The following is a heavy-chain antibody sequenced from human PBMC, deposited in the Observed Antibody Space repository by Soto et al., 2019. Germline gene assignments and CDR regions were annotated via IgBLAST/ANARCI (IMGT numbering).Heavy chain of an antibody. V-gene: IGHV1-69*13. CDR2: IIPIFGTA. Sequence: AAVKVSCKASGYTFTSYGISWVRQAPGQGLEWMGGIIPIFGTANYAQKFQGRVTITADESTSTAYMELSSLRSEDTAVYYCARVPLGYCTNGVCPYYFDYWGQGTLVTVSS. CDR1: GYTFTSYG. J-gene: IGHJ4*02. D-gene: IGHD2-8*01. CDR3: ARVPLGYCTNGVCPYYFDY.